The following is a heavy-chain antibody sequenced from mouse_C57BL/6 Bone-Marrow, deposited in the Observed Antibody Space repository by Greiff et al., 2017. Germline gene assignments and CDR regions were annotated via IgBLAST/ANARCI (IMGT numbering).Heavy chain of an antibody. CDR3: ARPLGGAMDY. D-gene: IGHD3-3*01. CDR1: GFTFSDYY. CDR2: ISNGGGST. J-gene: IGHJ4*01. Sequence: EVQLVESGGGLVQPGGSLKLSCAASGFTFSDYYMYWVRQTPEKRLEWVAYISNGGGSTYYPDTVKGRFTISRDNAKNTLYLQMSRLKSEDTAMXYCARPLGGAMDYWGQGTSVTVSS. V-gene: IGHV5-12*01.